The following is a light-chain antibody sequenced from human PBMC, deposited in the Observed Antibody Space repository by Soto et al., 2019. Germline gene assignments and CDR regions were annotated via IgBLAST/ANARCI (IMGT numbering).Light chain of an antibody. CDR2: DVS. Sequence: QSVLTQPRSVSGSPGQSVTISCTGTSSDVGGYNYVSWYHQHPGKAPKLMIYDVSKRPSGVPDRFSGSKSGNTASLTISGLQAEDEADYYCCSYAGSYTHVVFGGGTKGTVL. V-gene: IGLV2-11*01. CDR1: SSDVGGYNY. CDR3: CSYAGSYTHVV. J-gene: IGLJ2*01.